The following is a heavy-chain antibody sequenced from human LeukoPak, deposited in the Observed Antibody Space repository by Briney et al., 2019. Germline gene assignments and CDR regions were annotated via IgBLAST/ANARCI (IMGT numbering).Heavy chain of an antibody. CDR3: ARGLVEMATRYFDL. J-gene: IGHJ2*01. V-gene: IGHV1-69*01. D-gene: IGHD5-24*01. CDR1: GGTFSSYA. Sequence: SVKVSCKASGGTFSSYAISWVRQAPGQGLEWMGGIIPIFGTANYAQKFQGRVTITADESTSTAYMELSSLRSEDTAVYYCARGLVEMATRYFDLWGRGTLVTVSS. CDR2: IIPIFGTA.